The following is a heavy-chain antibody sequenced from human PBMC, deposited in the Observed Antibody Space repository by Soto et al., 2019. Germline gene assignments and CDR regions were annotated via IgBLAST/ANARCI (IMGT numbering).Heavy chain of an antibody. Sequence: EVQLLESGGGLVQPGGSLRLSCAASGFTFSSYAMSWVRQAPGKGLEWVSAISGSGGSTYYADSVKGRFTISRDNSKNTLYLQMNSLRAEDTAVYYCAKDFAENYDGSGSSSLNWFDPWGQGTLVTVSS. V-gene: IGHV3-23*01. D-gene: IGHD3-10*01. CDR1: GFTFSSYA. CDR2: ISGSGGST. CDR3: AKDFAENYDGSGSSSLNWFDP. J-gene: IGHJ5*02.